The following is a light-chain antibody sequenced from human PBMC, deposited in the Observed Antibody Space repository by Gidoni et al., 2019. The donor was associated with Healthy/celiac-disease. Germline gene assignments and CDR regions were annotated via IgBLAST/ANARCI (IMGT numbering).Light chain of an antibody. J-gene: IGKJ1*01. CDR1: QSISSY. CDR2: AAS. CDR3: QQSDSTPRT. Sequence: DMQMTQSPSSLSATVGDRVTITCRASQSISSYLNWYQQKPWKAPKLLIYAASSLQSGVPSRVSCRGTETDFTLTISSLQPVDFATYDCQQSDSTPRTFGQGTKVEIK. V-gene: IGKV1-39*01.